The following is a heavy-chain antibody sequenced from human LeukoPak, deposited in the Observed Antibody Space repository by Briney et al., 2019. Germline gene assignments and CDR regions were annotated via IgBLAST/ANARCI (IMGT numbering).Heavy chain of an antibody. CDR3: ARLLGYNWNDRGAFDI. CDR1: GGSISSYY. CDR2: IYYSGNT. D-gene: IGHD1-20*01. V-gene: IGHV4-59*01. Sequence: SSETLSLTCTVSGGSISSYYWSWIRQPPGKGLEWIGYIYYSGNTNYNPSLKSRDTISVDTSKNQFSLKLSSVTAADTAMYYCARLLGYNWNDRGAFDIRGQGTMVTVSS. J-gene: IGHJ3*02.